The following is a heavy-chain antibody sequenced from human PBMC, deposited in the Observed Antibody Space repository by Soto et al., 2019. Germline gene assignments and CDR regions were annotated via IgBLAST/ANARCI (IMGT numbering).Heavy chain of an antibody. CDR1: GFSLSDQY. CDR3: ASSWGDPRCLDY. J-gene: IGHJ4*02. D-gene: IGHD2-21*02. V-gene: IGHV3-72*01. CDR2: TRNKVNSYTT. Sequence: EVQLVESGGGLVQPGGSLRLSCAVSGFSLSDQYMDWVRQAPGKGLEWVGRTRNKVNSYTTEYAASVKGRFTISGDDAENSLYLQMNSLKTEDTAVYYCASSWGDPRCLDYWGQGTLVTVSS.